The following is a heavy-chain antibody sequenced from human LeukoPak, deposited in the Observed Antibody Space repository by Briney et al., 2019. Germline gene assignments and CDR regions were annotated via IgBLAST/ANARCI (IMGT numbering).Heavy chain of an antibody. CDR1: GYTFTSYG. D-gene: IGHD2-2*01. J-gene: IGHJ4*02. CDR3: ARDHFSIVVVPAAMGG. V-gene: IGHV1-18*01. Sequence: ASVKVSCKASGYTFTSYGISWVRQAPGQGLEWMGWISAYNGNTNYAQKLHGRVTMTTDTSTSTAYMELRSLRYDDTAVYYCARDHFSIVVVPAAMGGWGQGTLVTVSS. CDR2: ISAYNGNT.